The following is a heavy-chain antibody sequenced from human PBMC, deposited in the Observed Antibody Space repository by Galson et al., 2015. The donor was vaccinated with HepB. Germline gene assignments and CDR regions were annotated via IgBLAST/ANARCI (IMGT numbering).Heavy chain of an antibody. CDR2: ISTSTSTI. D-gene: IGHD4-17*01. Sequence: SLRLSCAASGFTFSSYSMNWVRQAPGKGLEWVSYISTSTSTIYYADSVKGRFTISRDNAKNSLYLQMNSLKDEDTAVYYCARLTTVSTEPDYCGQATLVTVSS. J-gene: IGHJ4*02. CDR1: GFTFSSYS. CDR3: ARLTTVSTEPDY. V-gene: IGHV3-48*02.